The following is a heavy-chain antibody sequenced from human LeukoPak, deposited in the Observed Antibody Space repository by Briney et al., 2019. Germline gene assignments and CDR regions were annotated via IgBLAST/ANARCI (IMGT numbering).Heavy chain of an antibody. CDR2: ISSSSSII. V-gene: IGHV3-48*02. J-gene: IGHJ4*02. Sequence: GGSLRLSCAASGFSFSTYAMNWVRQAPGKGLDWVSYISSSSSIIYYADSVKGRFTISRDNAKNSLYLQMNSLRDEDTAVYYCAGGRPYRSSCYHDYWGQGSLVTVSS. CDR1: GFSFSTYA. CDR3: AGGRPYRSSCYHDY. D-gene: IGHD6-13*01.